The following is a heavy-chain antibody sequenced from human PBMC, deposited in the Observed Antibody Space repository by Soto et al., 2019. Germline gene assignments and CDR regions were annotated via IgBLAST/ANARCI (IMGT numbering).Heavy chain of an antibody. V-gene: IGHV4-34*01. CDR3: ARGWLERRLGLRFDP. J-gene: IGHJ5*02. D-gene: IGHD1-1*01. CDR2: INHSGST. CDR1: GGSFSGYY. Sequence: SETLSLTCAVYGGSFSGYYWSWIRQPPVKGLEWIGEINHSGSTNYNPSLKSRVTISVDTSKNQFSLKLSSVTAADTAVYYCARGWLERRLGLRFDPWGQGTLVTVSS.